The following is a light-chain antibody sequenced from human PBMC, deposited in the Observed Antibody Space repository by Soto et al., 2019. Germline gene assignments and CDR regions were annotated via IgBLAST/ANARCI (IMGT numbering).Light chain of an antibody. V-gene: IGLV2-8*01. CDR2: EVT. CDR3: SSYSGNNNFVV. J-gene: IGLJ2*01. CDR1: SSDVGAYKY. Sequence: HSALTQPPSASGSPGQSVTISCTGTSSDVGAYKYVSWYQQHPGKAPKLMIYEVTKRPSGVPGRFSGSKSGNTASLTVSGIQAEDEADYYCSSYSGNNNFVVFGGGTKLTVL.